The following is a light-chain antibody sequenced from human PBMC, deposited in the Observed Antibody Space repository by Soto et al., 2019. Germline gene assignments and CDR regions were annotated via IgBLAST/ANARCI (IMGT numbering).Light chain of an antibody. CDR2: EVN. V-gene: IGLV2-14*01. CDR1: SRDVGGYNY. Sequence: QSALTQPASVSGSPGQSITISCTGTSRDVGGYNYVSWHQQHPGKAPKVIITEVNNRPSGVSNRFSGSKSGNTASLTISGLQAEDEADYYCSSYVSSSTVVVFGGGTKLTVL. J-gene: IGLJ2*01. CDR3: SSYVSSSTVVV.